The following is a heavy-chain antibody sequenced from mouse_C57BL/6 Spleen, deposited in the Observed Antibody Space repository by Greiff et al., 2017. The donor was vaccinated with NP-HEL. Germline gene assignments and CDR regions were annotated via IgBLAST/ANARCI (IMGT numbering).Heavy chain of an antibody. CDR1: GFTFSDYY. J-gene: IGHJ2*01. CDR2: INYDGSST. V-gene: IGHV5-16*01. D-gene: IGHD2-3*01. Sequence: EVKLQEESEGGLVQPGSSMKLSCTASGFTFSDYYMAWVRQVPEKGLEWVAHINYDGSSTYYLDSLKSRFIISRDNAKNILYLQMSSLKSEDTATYYCARERWSTTGFDYWGQGTTLTVSS. CDR3: ARERWSTTGFDY.